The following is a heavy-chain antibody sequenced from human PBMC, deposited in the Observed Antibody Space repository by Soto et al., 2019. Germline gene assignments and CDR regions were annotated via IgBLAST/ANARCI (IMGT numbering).Heavy chain of an antibody. CDR1: GFTFSSYA. CDR3: AKEGEPDIVVVPIYYYYGMDE. CDR2: ISGSGGST. D-gene: IGHD2-2*01. V-gene: IGHV3-23*01. Sequence: GGSLRLSCAASGFTFSSYAMSWVRQAPGKGLEWVSAISGSGGSTYYADSVKGRFTISRENSKNTLYLQMNSLRAEDTAVYYCAKEGEPDIVVVPIYYYYGMDEGAQGTTVTGSS. J-gene: IGHJ6*02.